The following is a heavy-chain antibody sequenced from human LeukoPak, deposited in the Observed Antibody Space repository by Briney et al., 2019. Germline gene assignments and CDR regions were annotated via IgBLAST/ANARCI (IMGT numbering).Heavy chain of an antibody. J-gene: IGHJ4*02. CDR2: ANGDGSTT. V-gene: IGHV3-74*01. Sequence: GGSLRLSCAASGFTFSSYWIHWVRQAPGRGLEWLSRANGDGSTTTYADSVKGRFTISRDNAKNTMYAQMNSLRVEDTAVYYCAVKGGYNDLDAPFDYWGPGTLVTVSS. D-gene: IGHD5-12*01. CDR1: GFTFSSYW. CDR3: AVKGGYNDLDAPFDY.